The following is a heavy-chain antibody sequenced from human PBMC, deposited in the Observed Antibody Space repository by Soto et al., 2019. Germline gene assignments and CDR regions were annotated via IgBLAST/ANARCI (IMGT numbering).Heavy chain of an antibody. D-gene: IGHD1-26*01. CDR3: AREGGSLNWFDP. CDR1: GFTFSSYS. Sequence: EVQLVESGGGLVQPGGSLRLSCAASGFTFSSYSMNWVRQAPGQGLEWVSYISSSSSTIYYADSVKGRFTISRDNAKNSLYLQMTSLRDEDTAGYYCAREGGSLNWFDPWGQGTLVTVSS. J-gene: IGHJ5*02. CDR2: ISSSSSTI. V-gene: IGHV3-48*02.